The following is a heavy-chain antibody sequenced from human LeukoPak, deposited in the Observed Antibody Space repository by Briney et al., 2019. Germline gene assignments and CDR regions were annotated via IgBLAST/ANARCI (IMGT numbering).Heavy chain of an antibody. CDR2: IYYSGST. CDR1: GGSVSSGSYY. D-gene: IGHD3-22*01. Sequence: SETLSLTCTVSGGSVSSGSYYWSWIRQPPGKGLEWIGYIYYSGSTNYNPSLKSRVTISVDTSKNQFSLKLSSVTAADTAVYYCARTGYYDSLPDYWGQGTLVTVSS. J-gene: IGHJ4*02. V-gene: IGHV4-61*01. CDR3: ARTGYYDSLPDY.